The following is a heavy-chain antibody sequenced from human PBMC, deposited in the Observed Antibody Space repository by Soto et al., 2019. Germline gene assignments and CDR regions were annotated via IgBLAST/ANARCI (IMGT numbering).Heavy chain of an antibody. CDR3: ARDNGIVVVPAAFYFDY. CDR1: GFTFSSYA. V-gene: IGHV3-30-3*01. D-gene: IGHD2-2*01. J-gene: IGHJ4*02. CDR2: ISYDGSNK. Sequence: GGSLRLSCAASGFTFSSYAMHWVRQAPGKGLEWVAVISYDGSNKYYADSVKGRFTISRDNSKNTLYLQMNSRRAEDTAVYYCARDNGIVVVPAAFYFDYWGQGTLVTVSS.